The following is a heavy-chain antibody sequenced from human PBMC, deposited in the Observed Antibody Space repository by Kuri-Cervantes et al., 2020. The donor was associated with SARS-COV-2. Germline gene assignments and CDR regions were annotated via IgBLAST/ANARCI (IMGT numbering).Heavy chain of an antibody. D-gene: IGHD3-10*02. Sequence: GESLKISCTASGFTFTNQAMSWVRQAPGKGLEWVSVIPSGGNTYYSISVRGRFTISRDNSKNKVYLELKTRRAEDTARYYCVSGESTTTPDFDHWGLGTLVTVSS. CDR2: IPSGGNT. V-gene: IGHV3-23*03. CDR1: GFTFTNQA. J-gene: IGHJ4*02. CDR3: VSGESTTTPDFDH.